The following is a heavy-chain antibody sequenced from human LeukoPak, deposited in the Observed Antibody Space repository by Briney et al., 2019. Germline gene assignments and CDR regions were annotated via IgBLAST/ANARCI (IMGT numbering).Heavy chain of an antibody. D-gene: IGHD1-26*01. CDR1: GFTFSSYA. CDR3: AKEYTGTFSPFPSYFDN. V-gene: IGHV3-23*01. CDR2: ISGSGGST. J-gene: IGHJ4*02. Sequence: GGSLRLSCAASGFTFSSYAMSWVRQAPGKGLEWVSAISGSGGSTYYADSVKGRFTISRDNSKNTLYLQMNSLRAEDTAIYYCAKEYTGTFSPFPSYFDNWGQGTLVTVSS.